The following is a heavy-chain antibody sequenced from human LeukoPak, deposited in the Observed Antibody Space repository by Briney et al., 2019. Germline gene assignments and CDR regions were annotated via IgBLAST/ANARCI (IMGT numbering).Heavy chain of an antibody. J-gene: IGHJ1*01. CDR2: ISAYNDNT. V-gene: IGHV1-18*01. Sequence: GYNFTSYXXXXXRXXXGQGXXXXXXISAYNDNTYYAQKFQGRVTMTTDTSTSTVYMELRTLRSDDTAFYYCASSPYSNLPLEYFQHWGQGTLVTVSS. CDR1: GYNFTSYX. CDR3: ASSPYSNLPLEYFQH. D-gene: IGHD4-11*01.